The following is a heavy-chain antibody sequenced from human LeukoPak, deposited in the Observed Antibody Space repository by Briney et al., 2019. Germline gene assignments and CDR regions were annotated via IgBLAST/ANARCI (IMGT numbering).Heavy chain of an antibody. J-gene: IGHJ4*02. CDR1: GFTFSNYG. D-gene: IGHD2-2*01. Sequence: PGGSLRLSCAASGFTFSNYGMNWVRQAPGKGLEWVSRISGTGGTTFYADSVKGRFTISRDNSKNTLYLQMNSLRAEDTAVYYCAKDLRCSSTSCYFGGDYWGQGTLVTVSS. CDR3: AKDLRCSSTSCYFGGDY. CDR2: ISGTGGTT. V-gene: IGHV3-23*01.